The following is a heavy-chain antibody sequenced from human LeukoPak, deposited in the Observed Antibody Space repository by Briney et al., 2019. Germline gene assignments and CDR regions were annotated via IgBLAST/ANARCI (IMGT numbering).Heavy chain of an antibody. Sequence: SVEVSCKASGGTFSSYAISWVRQAPGQGLEWMGRIIPIFGTANYAQKFQGRVTITTDESTSTAYMELSSLRSEDTAVYYCARDGYSYGNTFDYWGQGTLVTVSS. CDR3: ARDGYSYGNTFDY. D-gene: IGHD5-18*01. CDR1: GGTFSSYA. V-gene: IGHV1-69*05. CDR2: IIPIFGTA. J-gene: IGHJ4*02.